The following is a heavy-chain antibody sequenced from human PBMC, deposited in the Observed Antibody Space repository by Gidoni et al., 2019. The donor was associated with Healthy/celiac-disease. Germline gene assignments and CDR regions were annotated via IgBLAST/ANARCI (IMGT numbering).Heavy chain of an antibody. D-gene: IGHD3-9*01. CDR2: ST. CDR3: ARWRFLWLPQQAPYYFDY. J-gene: IGHJ4*02. V-gene: IGHV4-31*02. Sequence: STYYNPSLKSRVTISVDTSKNQFSLKLSSVTAADTAVYYCARWRFLWLPQQAPYYFDYWGQGTLVTVSS.